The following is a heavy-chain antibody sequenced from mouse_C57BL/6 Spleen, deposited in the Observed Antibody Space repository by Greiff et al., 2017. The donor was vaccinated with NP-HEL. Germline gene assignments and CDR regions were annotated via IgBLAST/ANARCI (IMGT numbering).Heavy chain of an antibody. V-gene: IGHV1-72*01. J-gene: IGHJ3*01. CDR1: GYTFTSYW. CDR3: ARHSSRYWFAY. Sequence: QVQLQQSGAELVKPGASVKLSFKASGYTFTSYWLNWVKQRPGRALEWIGRFDPNGGGTTYIETFKSKATRTVDKPSSTTYMKLSSLASEDSAVYCCARHSSRYWFAYWGQGTPVTVSA. D-gene: IGHD3-2*02. CDR2: FDPNGGGT.